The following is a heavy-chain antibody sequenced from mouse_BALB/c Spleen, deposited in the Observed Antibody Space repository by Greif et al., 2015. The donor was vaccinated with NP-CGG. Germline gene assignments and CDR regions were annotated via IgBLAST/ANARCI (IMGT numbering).Heavy chain of an antibody. Sequence: QVQLQQPGPGLVAPSQSLSITCTVSGFSLTSYGVHWVRQPPGKGLEWLVVIWRDGSTTYNSALKSRLSISKDNSKSQVFLKMNSLQTDDTAMYYCARNRRRGDYFDYWGQGTTLTVSS. CDR2: IWRDGST. CDR3: ARNRRRGDYFDY. V-gene: IGHV2-6*02. D-gene: IGHD2-12*01. J-gene: IGHJ2*01. CDR1: GFSLTSYG.